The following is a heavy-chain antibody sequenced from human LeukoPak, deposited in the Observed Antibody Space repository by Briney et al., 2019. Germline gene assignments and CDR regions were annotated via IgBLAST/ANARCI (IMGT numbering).Heavy chain of an antibody. CDR2: INPHSGGT. CDR1: GYTFTDYY. D-gene: IGHD1-26*01. CDR3: TKSGT. Sequence: ASVKVSCKASGYTFTDYYMHWVRQAPGQGLEWMGRINPHSGGTNYAQNFQGRVTMTRDTNITTAYMELRRLTSDDSAIYYCTKSGTWGQGTLVTVSS. V-gene: IGHV1-2*06. J-gene: IGHJ5*02.